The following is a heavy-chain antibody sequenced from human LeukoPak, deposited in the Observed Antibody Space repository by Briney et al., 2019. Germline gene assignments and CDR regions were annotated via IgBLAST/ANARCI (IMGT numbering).Heavy chain of an antibody. CDR2: ITAYNGNT. J-gene: IGHJ4*02. CDR1: GYTFTSYG. V-gene: IGHV1-18*01. CDR3: ARDGIAVAGKSFDY. Sequence: ASVKVSCKASGYTFTSYGISWVRQAPGQGLEWMGWITAYNGNTNYAQELQGRVTMTTDTSTSTAYMELRSLRSDDTAVYYCARDGIAVAGKSFDYWGQGTLVTVSS. D-gene: IGHD6-19*01.